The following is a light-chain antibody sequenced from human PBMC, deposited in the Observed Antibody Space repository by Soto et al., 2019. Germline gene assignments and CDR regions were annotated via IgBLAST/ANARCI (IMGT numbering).Light chain of an antibody. CDR1: SSNIGSNY. CDR3: SAWDDSLSGPV. Sequence: QSVLTQPPSASGTPGQRGTISCSGSSSNIGSNYVYWYRHLPGTAPNVLIYRNDERPSGVPDRFSGSKSGSSASLAISGLRSEDEADYYCSAWDDSLSGPVFGRGTKLTVL. V-gene: IGLV1-47*01. J-gene: IGLJ3*02. CDR2: RND.